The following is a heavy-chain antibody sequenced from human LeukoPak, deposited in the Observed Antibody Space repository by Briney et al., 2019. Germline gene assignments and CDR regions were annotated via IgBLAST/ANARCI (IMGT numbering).Heavy chain of an antibody. V-gene: IGHV1-69*04. Sequence: SVKVSCEASGGTFSSYAISWVRQAPGQGLEWMGRIIPILGIANYAQKFQGRVTITADKSTSTAYMELSSLRSEDTAVYYCASPYGSGSPDPYYYGMDVWGQGTTVTVSS. CDR1: GGTFSSYA. J-gene: IGHJ6*02. CDR2: IIPILGIA. CDR3: ASPYGSGSPDPYYYGMDV. D-gene: IGHD3-10*01.